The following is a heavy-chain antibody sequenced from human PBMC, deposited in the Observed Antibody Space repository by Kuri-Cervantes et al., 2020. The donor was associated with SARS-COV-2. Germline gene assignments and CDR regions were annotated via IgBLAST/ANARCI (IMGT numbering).Heavy chain of an antibody. D-gene: IGHD3-10*01. J-gene: IGHJ4*01. Sequence: GESLKISCAASGFTFSSYAMHWVRQGSGKGLEWVGRVRGKANNYATAYAASVKGRFTISRDDSKNMAYLQMNSLKTEDTAVYYCARDEGGYYGSETAFDYWGQEPWSPSPQ. CDR2: VRGKANNYAT. CDR1: GFTFSSYA. CDR3: ARDEGGYYGSETAFDY. V-gene: IGHV3-73*01.